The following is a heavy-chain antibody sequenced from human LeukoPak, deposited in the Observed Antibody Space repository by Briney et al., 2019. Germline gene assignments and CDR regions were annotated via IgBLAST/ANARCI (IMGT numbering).Heavy chain of an antibody. CDR2: IVVSSANT. CDR3: AAGPLYDILTGYFDAFDV. CDR1: GFAFTSSV. J-gene: IGHJ3*01. Sequence: SVKVSCKSSGFAFTSSVVQWVRQARGQRLEWIGWIVVSSANTNYAQKFQQRVTITRDMSTSTAYMELSSLRSEDTAVYYCAAGPLYDILTGYFDAFDVWGRGTMVTVSS. D-gene: IGHD3-9*01. V-gene: IGHV1-58*01.